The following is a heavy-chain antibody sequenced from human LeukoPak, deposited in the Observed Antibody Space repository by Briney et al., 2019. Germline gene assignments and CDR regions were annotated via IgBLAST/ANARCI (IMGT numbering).Heavy chain of an antibody. Sequence: PGGSLRLSCAASGFTFSSYAMSWVRQAPGKGLEWVSTISGGGGSTYYADSVKGRFTISRDNSRNTLYLQMNSLRAEDTAVYYRAKLTYSSSSGYYFDFWGQGTLVTVSS. CDR1: GFTFSSYA. CDR3: AKLTYSSSSGYYFDF. CDR2: ISGGGGST. J-gene: IGHJ4*02. D-gene: IGHD6-6*01. V-gene: IGHV3-23*01.